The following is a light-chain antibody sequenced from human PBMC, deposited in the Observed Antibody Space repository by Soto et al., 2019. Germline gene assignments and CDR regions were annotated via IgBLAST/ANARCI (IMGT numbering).Light chain of an antibody. CDR1: ETIYSNY. V-gene: IGKV3-20*01. CDR3: QQYGSSPLT. Sequence: EIVLTQSPDTLSLSAGEGATLSCRANETIYSNYLAWYQQKPGQAPRLLVFGASRKATGIPDRFTGSGSGTDFTLAISRLEPDDFAVYLCQQYGSSPLTFGGGTRVEV. J-gene: IGKJ4*01. CDR2: GAS.